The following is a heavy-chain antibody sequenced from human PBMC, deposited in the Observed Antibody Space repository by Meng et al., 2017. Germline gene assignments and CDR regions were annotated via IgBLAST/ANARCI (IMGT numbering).Heavy chain of an antibody. J-gene: IGHJ4*02. Sequence: QGQLVQPGADLKKRGASVKFSCKASGSTFTSYAMNWVRQAPGQGLEWMGWINTNTGNPTYAQGFTGRFVFSLDTSVSTAYLQISSLKAEDTAVYYCAREGRVDFDYWGQGTLVTVSS. CDR2: INTNTGNP. V-gene: IGHV7-4-1*02. CDR3: AREGRVDFDY. D-gene: IGHD1-26*01. CDR1: GSTFTSYA.